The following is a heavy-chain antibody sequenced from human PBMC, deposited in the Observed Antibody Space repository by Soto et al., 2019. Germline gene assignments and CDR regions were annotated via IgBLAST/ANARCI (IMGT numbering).Heavy chain of an antibody. Sequence: ASVKVSCKASGYTFTSYYMHWVRQAPGQGLEWMGIINPSGGSTSYAQKFQGRVTMTRDTSTSTVYMELSSLRSEDTVVYYCASTKYDSSAYYYWYLGLWGRGTLVTVSS. CDR1: GYTFTSYY. V-gene: IGHV1-46*01. CDR2: INPSGGST. J-gene: IGHJ2*01. D-gene: IGHD3-22*01. CDR3: ASTKYDSSAYYYWYLGL.